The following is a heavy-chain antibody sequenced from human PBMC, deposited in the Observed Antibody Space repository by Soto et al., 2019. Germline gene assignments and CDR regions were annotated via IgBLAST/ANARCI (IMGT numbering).Heavy chain of an antibody. V-gene: IGHV3-7*04. CDR3: ARGDYDDANGPFSDAFDI. Sequence: GGSLRLSCVASGFTFNSHWMSWVRQTPGKGLEWVANIKPDGSQKWYVDSVKGRFAVSRDNAKNSLYLQIISVRVEDAAIYYCARGDYDDANGPFSDAFDIWGQGTVVTVSS. D-gene: IGHD3-16*01. CDR2: IKPDGSQK. J-gene: IGHJ3*02. CDR1: GFTFNSHW.